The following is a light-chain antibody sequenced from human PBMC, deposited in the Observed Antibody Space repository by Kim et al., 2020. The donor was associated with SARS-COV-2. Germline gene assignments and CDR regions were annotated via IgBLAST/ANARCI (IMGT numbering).Light chain of an antibody. Sequence: ASVGDSVTITCRASQDIANSVAWYQQKPGTVPKLLIYAASTLQSGVPSRFSGSGSGTVFTLTIGSLQTEDVATYYCQKYDTAPWTVGPGTKVDIK. CDR2: AAS. J-gene: IGKJ1*01. V-gene: IGKV1-27*01. CDR3: QKYDTAPWT. CDR1: QDIANS.